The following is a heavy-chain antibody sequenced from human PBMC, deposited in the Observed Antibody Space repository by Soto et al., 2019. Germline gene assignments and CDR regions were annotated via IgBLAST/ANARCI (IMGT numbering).Heavy chain of an antibody. Sequence: QVQLQESGPGLVKPSETLSLTCTGSGGSTSNYYWGWIRQPPGKGLEWIGYIHYCGSANNNPYLRGRVTISQDTSKKQFSLRLTSVTAADTAVYYCARENYYDYWGQGTLVIVS. V-gene: IGHV4-59*01. CDR2: IHYCGSA. CDR1: GGSTSNYY. J-gene: IGHJ4*02. CDR3: ARENYYDY.